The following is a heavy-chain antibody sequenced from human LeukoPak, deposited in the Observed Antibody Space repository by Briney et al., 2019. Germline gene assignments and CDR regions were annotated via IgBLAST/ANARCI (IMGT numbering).Heavy chain of an antibody. J-gene: IGHJ4*02. CDR1: GFTFSSYW. D-gene: IGHD3-22*01. CDR3: VRDGDTSGYTN. V-gene: IGHV3-7*01. CDR2: IKQDGSEK. Sequence: PGGSLTLSCAASGFTFSSYWMHWVRQAPGKGLEWVANIKQDGSEKYYVDSVKGRFTISRDNAKNSLYLQMNSLRAEDTAVYSCVRDGDTSGYTNWGQGTLVTVSS.